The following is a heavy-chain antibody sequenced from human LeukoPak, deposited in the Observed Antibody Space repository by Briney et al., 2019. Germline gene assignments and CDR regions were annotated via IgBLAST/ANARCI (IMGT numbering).Heavy chain of an antibody. Sequence: KPSETLSLTCTVSGGSISSSSYYWGWIRQPPGKGLEWIGSIYYSGSTYYNPSLKSRVAISVDTSKNQFSLKLSSVTAADTAVYYCARGPAENNYDGSGYPHYFDYWGQGTLVTVSS. V-gene: IGHV4-39*07. J-gene: IGHJ4*02. CDR1: GGSISSSSYY. CDR2: IYYSGST. D-gene: IGHD3-22*01. CDR3: ARGPAENNYDGSGYPHYFDY.